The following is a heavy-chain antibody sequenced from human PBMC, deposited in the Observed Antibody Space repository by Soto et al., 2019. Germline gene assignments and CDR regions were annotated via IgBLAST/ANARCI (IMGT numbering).Heavy chain of an antibody. V-gene: IGHV6-1*01. Sequence: SQTLSLTCAISGDSVSSNSAAWNWIRQSPSRGLEWLGRTYYRSKWYNDYAVSVKSRITINPDTSKNQFSLQLNSVTPEDTAVYYCARDGLTGTTWEVNWFDHWGQGTLVTVSS. CDR3: ARDGLTGTTWEVNWFDH. CDR2: TYYRSKWYN. J-gene: IGHJ5*02. CDR1: GDSVSSNSAA. D-gene: IGHD1-7*01.